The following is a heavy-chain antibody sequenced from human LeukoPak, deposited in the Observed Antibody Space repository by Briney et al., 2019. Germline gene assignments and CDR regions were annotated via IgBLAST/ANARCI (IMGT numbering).Heavy chain of an antibody. CDR2: INHSGST. V-gene: IGHV4-34*01. J-gene: IGHJ4*02. D-gene: IGHD2-2*01. CDR1: GGSFSGYY. Sequence: PSETLSLTCAVYGGSFSGYYWSWIRQPPGKGLERIGEINHSGSTNYNPSLKSRVTISVDMSKNQFSLKLSSVTAADTAVYYCARERLGYCSSTSCSTFDYWGQGTLVTVSS. CDR3: ARERLGYCSSTSCSTFDY.